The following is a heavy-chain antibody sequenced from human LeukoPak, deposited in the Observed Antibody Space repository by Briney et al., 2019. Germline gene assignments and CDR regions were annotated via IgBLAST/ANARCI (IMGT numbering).Heavy chain of an antibody. Sequence: ASVKVSCKVSGYTLTELSMHWVRQAPGKGLEWMGGFDPEDGETIYAQKFQGRVTMTEDTSTDTAYMELSSLRSEDTAVYYCATTPRGFNYYYYYYMDVWGKGTTVTISS. J-gene: IGHJ6*03. V-gene: IGHV1-24*01. CDR1: GYTLTELS. CDR2: FDPEDGET. CDR3: ATTPRGFNYYYYYYMDV.